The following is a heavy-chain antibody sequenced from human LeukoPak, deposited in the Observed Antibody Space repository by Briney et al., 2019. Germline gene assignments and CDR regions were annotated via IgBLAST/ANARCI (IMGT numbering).Heavy chain of an antibody. CDR3: ARGIAAGGNLGAFVI. V-gene: IGHV4-59*12. CDR1: GGSISSYH. J-gene: IGHJ3*02. D-gene: IGHD6-13*01. CDR2: ISYRGST. Sequence: PSEPLSLPCSVCGGSISSYHGRWLRQPRGRALEWVGYISYRGSTKYNPSLKSRVTISVDTSKNQFSLQLSCVTAADTAVYYCARGIAAGGNLGAFVISGEGTMVTLS.